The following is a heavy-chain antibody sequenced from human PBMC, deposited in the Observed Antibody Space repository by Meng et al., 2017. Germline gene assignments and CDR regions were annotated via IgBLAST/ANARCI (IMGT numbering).Heavy chain of an antibody. D-gene: IGHD6-25*01. CDR3: ARDEDISAAGKLFGDY. J-gene: IGHJ4*02. Sequence: GQVGQVGVEVKKPGASVKVSCKPSGYNFPAYYIHWVRRAPGQGLEWMGRINPKSGDTHYAQKFQARVTMTGDTSISTAYMELSGLRSDDTAMYYCARDEDISAAGKLFGDYWGQGTLVTASS. CDR1: GYNFPAYY. CDR2: INPKSGDT. V-gene: IGHV1-2*06.